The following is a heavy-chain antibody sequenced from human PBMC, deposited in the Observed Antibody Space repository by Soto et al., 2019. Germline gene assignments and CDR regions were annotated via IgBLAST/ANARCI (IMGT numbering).Heavy chain of an antibody. CDR2: INHSGST. CDR1: GGSFSGYY. J-gene: IGHJ5*02. CDR3: ARGLDWSGSPPNWFDP. D-gene: IGHD3-3*01. Sequence: PSETLSLTCAVYGGSFSGYYWTWIRQPPGKGLEWIGEINHSGSTNYNPSLKSRVTISVDTSKNQFSLKLSSVTAADTAVYYCARGLDWSGSPPNWFDPWGQGTLVTVSS. V-gene: IGHV4-34*01.